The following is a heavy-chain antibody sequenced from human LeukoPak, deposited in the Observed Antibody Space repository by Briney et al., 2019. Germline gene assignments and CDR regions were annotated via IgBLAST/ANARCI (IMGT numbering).Heavy chain of an antibody. CDR2: AYDDASNQ. V-gene: IGHV3-33*01. CDR3: ATGSRYYYDH. CDR1: GFTFRSYG. J-gene: IGHJ4*02. Sequence: GGSLRLSCVASGFTFRSYGMHWVRQVPGKGLEWVAVAYDDASNQYYADSVKGRFTISKDNSRNTLYLQMNSLRAEDTAVYPCATGSRYYYDHWGQGTLVTVSS. D-gene: IGHD3-22*01.